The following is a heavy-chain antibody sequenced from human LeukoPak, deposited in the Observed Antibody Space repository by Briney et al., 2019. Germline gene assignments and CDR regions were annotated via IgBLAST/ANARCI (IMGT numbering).Heavy chain of an antibody. CDR2: IYPDDSDT. V-gene: IGHV5-51*01. J-gene: IGHJ4*02. D-gene: IGHD5-24*01. CDR1: EYSFPNYC. CDR3: AREEGDGYGGDY. Sequence: GESLKISCKHSEYSFPNYCIGWVRQMPGKGLEWMGIIYPDDSDTRYSPSFQGQVTMSADKSISTAYLQWSSLKASDTAMYYCAREEGDGYGGDYWGQGTLVTVSS.